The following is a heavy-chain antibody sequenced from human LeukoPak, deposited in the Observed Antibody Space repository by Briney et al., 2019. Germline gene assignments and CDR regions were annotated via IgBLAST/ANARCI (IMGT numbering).Heavy chain of an antibody. V-gene: IGHV5-10-1*01. CDR2: IDPSDSYT. CDR1: GYSFTNYW. CDR3: ARLPQLGSDY. J-gene: IGHJ4*02. D-gene: IGHD1-26*01. Sequence: GESLKISCEGSGYSFTNYWIAWVRQMPGKGLEWMGTIDPSDSYTNYSPSFQGHVTISADNSISTAYLQWSSLKASDTAMYYCARLPQLGSDYWGQGTLVTVSS.